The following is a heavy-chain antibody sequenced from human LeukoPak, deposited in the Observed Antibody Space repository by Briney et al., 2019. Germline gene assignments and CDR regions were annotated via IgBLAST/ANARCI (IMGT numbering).Heavy chain of an antibody. J-gene: IGHJ4*02. Sequence: SVKVSCKASGGTFSSYAFSWVRQAPGQGLEWMGGIIPIFGTANYAQKFQGRVTITTDESTSTAYMELSSLRSEDTAVYYCARGGDSSGYYYEGDYFDYWGQGTLVTVSS. CDR2: IIPIFGTA. D-gene: IGHD3-22*01. CDR3: ARGGDSSGYYYEGDYFDY. CDR1: GGTFSSYA. V-gene: IGHV1-69*05.